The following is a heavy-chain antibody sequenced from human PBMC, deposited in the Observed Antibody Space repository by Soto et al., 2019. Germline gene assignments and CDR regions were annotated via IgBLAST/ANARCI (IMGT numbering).Heavy chain of an antibody. CDR1: GFTFSTYA. J-gene: IGHJ4*02. CDR2: ISDDGNTK. CDR3: ASSYFYDSGGYYPFDY. D-gene: IGHD3-22*01. Sequence: QVQLVESGGGVVQPGTSLRLSCAASGFTFSTYAMYWVRQAPGRGLEWVAVISDDGNTKYYADSVKGRFTISRDNSRNTLYLQIYNLRAEDAAVYYCASSYFYDSGGYYPFDYWGQGTRVTVSS. V-gene: IGHV3-30-3*01.